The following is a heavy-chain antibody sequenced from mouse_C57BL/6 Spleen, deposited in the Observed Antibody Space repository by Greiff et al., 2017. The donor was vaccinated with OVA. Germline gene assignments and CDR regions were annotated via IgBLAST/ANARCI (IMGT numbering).Heavy chain of an antibody. CDR1: GFTFSDYG. CDR3: ARPLYYGSSYFDY. D-gene: IGHD1-1*01. J-gene: IGHJ2*01. V-gene: IGHV5-17*01. CDR2: ISSGSSII. Sequence: EVNVVESGGGLVKPGGSLKLSCAASGFTFSDYGMHWVRQAPEKGLEWVAYISSGSSIIYYADTVKGRFTISRDNAKNTLFLQMTSLRSEDTAMYYCARPLYYGSSYFDYWGQGTTLTVSS.